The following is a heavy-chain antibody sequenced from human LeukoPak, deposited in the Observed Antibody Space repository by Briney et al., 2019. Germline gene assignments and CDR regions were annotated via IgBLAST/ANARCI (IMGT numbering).Heavy chain of an antibody. CDR1: GFTFSNYW. Sequence: PGGSLRLSCAASGFTFSNYWMDWVRQVPGKGPAWVSRVGTDGNSTAYADYVKGRFTISRDNAKNTLYLQMNSLRVEDTAVYYCARDKYGGNSNAFDIWGQGTLVTVSS. V-gene: IGHV3-74*01. CDR3: ARDKYGGNSNAFDI. D-gene: IGHD4-23*01. J-gene: IGHJ3*02. CDR2: VGTDGNST.